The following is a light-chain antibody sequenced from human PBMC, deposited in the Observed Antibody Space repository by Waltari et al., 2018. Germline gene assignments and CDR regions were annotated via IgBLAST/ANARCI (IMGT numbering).Light chain of an antibody. CDR3: SSYTSSSSFSISSSVL. J-gene: IGLJ2*01. CDR1: SSDVGGYNY. CDR2: DVT. V-gene: IGLV2-14*03. Sequence: QSALTQPASVSGSPGQSITISCTGTSSDVGGYNYVSWYQQHPDKAPKLLIYDVTDRPSGVSSRFSGSKSGNTASLTISGLQAEDEADYYCSSYTSSSSFSISSSVLFGGGTKVTVL.